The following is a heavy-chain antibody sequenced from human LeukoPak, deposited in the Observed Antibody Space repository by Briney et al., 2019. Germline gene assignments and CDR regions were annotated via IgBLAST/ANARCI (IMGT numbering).Heavy chain of an antibody. Sequence: GGSLRLSCAASEFTFSTYEMNWVRQAPGKGLEWVSYISSSGSSIYYADSVKGRFTISRDNAKNSLYLQMNSLRAEDTAVYYCAKPSGWHHDYWGQGPLVTVPS. CDR1: EFTFSTYE. D-gene: IGHD6-19*01. J-gene: IGHJ4*02. V-gene: IGHV3-48*03. CDR3: AKPSGWHHDY. CDR2: ISSSGSSI.